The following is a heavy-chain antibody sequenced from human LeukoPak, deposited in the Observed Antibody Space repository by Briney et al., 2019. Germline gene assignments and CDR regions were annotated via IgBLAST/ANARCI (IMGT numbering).Heavy chain of an antibody. V-gene: IGHV1-69*05. CDR2: IIPIFGTA. D-gene: IGHD5-18*01. J-gene: IGHJ5*02. Sequence: SVTVSCKASGGTFSSYAISWVRQAPGQGLEWMGGIIPIFGTANYGQKFQGRVTITTDESTSTAYMELSSLRSEDTAVYYCARGETWIQLWTWGQGTLVTVSS. CDR1: GGTFSSYA. CDR3: ARGETWIQLWT.